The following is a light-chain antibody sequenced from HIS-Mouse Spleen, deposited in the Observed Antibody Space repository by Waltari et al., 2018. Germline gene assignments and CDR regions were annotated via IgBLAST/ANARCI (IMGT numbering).Light chain of an antibody. V-gene: IGLV2-23*01. CDR3: CSYAGSSTWV. CDR2: EGS. J-gene: IGLJ3*02. CDR1: SSDVGSYNF. Sequence: QSALTQPASVSGSPGPSLTISCPGTSSDVGSYNFVSWYQQHPGKAPKLMIYEGSKRPSGVSNRFSGSKSGNTASLTISGLQAEDEADYYCCSYAGSSTWVFGGGTKLTVL.